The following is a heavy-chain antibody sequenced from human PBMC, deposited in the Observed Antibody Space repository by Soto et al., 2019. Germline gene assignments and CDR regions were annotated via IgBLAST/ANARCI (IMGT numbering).Heavy chain of an antibody. V-gene: IGHV3-23*01. J-gene: IGHJ4*02. D-gene: IGHD3-22*01. Sequence: EVQLLESGGGLVQPGGSLRLSCAASGFTFSSYAMSWVRQAPGKGLEWVSAISGSGGSTYYADSVKGRFTISRDNSKNTLYLQMNSLRAEDTAVYYCAKNLPQSAPYSSGYRGPAEHWGQGTLVTVSS. CDR3: AKNLPQSAPYSSGYRGPAEH. CDR2: ISGSGGST. CDR1: GFTFSSYA.